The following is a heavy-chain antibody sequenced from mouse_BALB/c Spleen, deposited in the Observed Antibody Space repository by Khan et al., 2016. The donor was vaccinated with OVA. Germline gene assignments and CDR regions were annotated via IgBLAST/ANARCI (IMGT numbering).Heavy chain of an antibody. Sequence: EVELVESGGGLVKPGGSLKLSCAASGFTFSSYAMSWVRQTPEKRLEWVASISSGGSTYYPDSVKGRFTISRDNARYILYLQMSSLRSEDTAMYYCARDYYYGTGYFDVWGAGTTVTVSS. J-gene: IGHJ1*01. D-gene: IGHD1-1*01. V-gene: IGHV5-6-5*01. CDR1: GFTFSSYA. CDR2: ISSGGST. CDR3: ARDYYYGTGYFDV.